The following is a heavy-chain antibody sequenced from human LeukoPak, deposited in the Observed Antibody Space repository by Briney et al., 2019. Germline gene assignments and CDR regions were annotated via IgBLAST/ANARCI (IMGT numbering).Heavy chain of an antibody. Sequence: GESLKISCKGSGYSFSSYWIGWVRQMPGKGLEWMGIIYPGDSDTRYSPSFQGQVTISADKSISTAYLQWSSMRASDTAMYYCVRPVNYGDHGDYWGQGTLVTVSS. CDR2: IYPGDSDT. V-gene: IGHV5-51*01. CDR1: GYSFSSYW. D-gene: IGHD4-17*01. CDR3: VRPVNYGDHGDY. J-gene: IGHJ4*02.